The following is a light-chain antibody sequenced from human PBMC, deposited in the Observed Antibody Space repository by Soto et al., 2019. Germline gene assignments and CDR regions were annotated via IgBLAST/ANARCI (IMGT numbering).Light chain of an antibody. CDR1: SSDVGGYNY. CDR3: SSYGSSNLWV. CDR2: EVS. Sequence: QSALTQPPSASGSPGQSVTISCTGTSSDVGGYNYVSWYQQHPGKAPKLMIYEVSKRPSGVPDRFSGSNSGNTASLTVSGLEEEDEADYYCSSYGSSNLWVFGGGTKLTVL. J-gene: IGLJ3*02. V-gene: IGLV2-8*01.